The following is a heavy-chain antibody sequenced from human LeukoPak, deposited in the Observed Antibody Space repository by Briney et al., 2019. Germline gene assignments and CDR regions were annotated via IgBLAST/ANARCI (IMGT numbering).Heavy chain of an antibody. CDR1: GFTFSSYG. Sequence: GGSLRLSCAASGFTFSSYGMHWVRQAPGKGLEWVAFIRYDGSNKYYADSVKGRFTISRDNSKNTLYLQMNSLRAEDTAIYYCARGEYSGYDQHYFDYWGQGTLVTVSS. V-gene: IGHV3-30*02. J-gene: IGHJ4*02. CDR2: IRYDGSNK. CDR3: ARGEYSGYDQHYFDY. D-gene: IGHD5-12*01.